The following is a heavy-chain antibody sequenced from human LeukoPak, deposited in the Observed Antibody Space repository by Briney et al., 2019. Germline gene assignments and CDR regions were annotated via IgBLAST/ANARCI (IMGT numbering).Heavy chain of an antibody. CDR1: GYTFTGYY. CDR3: ARGGSVYDYVWGSYRSYASDI. Sequence: GASVKVSCKASGYTFTGYYMHWVRQAPGQGLEWMGWINPNSGGTNYAQKFQGRVTMTRDTSISTAYMELSRLRSDDTAVYYCARGGSVYDYVWGSYRSYASDIWGQGTMVTVSS. D-gene: IGHD3-16*02. V-gene: IGHV1-2*02. CDR2: INPNSGGT. J-gene: IGHJ3*02.